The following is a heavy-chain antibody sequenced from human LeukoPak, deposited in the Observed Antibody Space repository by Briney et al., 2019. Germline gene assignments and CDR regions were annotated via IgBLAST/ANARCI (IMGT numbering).Heavy chain of an antibody. CDR2: IYSSGST. Sequence: SGTLSLTCSVSGGSTNSYYWSWIRQSGGKGLEWIGRIYSSGSTVYNPSLNSRLTMSIDTSKNQFSLTLKSVTATDTAVYYCARVKASSTSWTFDQWGQGALVNVSS. D-gene: IGHD2-2*01. V-gene: IGHV4-4*07. CDR1: GGSTNSYY. CDR3: ARVKASSTSWTFDQ. J-gene: IGHJ4*02.